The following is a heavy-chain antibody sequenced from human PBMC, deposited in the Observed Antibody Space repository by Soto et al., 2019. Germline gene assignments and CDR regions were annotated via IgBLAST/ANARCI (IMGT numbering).Heavy chain of an antibody. Sequence: PGGSLRLSCAASGFTFSSYGMHWVRQAPGKGLEWVAVISYDGSNKYYADSVKGRFTISRDNSKNTLYLQMNSLRAEDTAVYYCAKDQVRTYYYGSGSYFPGPSDYWGQGTLVTVSS. J-gene: IGHJ4*02. D-gene: IGHD3-10*01. CDR2: ISYDGSNK. V-gene: IGHV3-30*18. CDR3: AKDQVRTYYYGSGSYFPGPSDY. CDR1: GFTFSSYG.